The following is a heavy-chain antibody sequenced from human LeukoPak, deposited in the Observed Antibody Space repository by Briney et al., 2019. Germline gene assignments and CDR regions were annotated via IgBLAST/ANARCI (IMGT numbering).Heavy chain of an antibody. V-gene: IGHV1-2*02. D-gene: IGHD6-19*01. CDR1: GYTFTGYY. CDR3: ARDVGYSSGIFDY. Sequence: GASVKVSCKASGYTFTGYYMHWVRQAPGQGPEWMGWINPNSGGTNYAQKFQGRVTMTRDTSISTAYMELSRLRSDDTAVYYCARDVGYSSGIFDYWGQGTLVTVSS. J-gene: IGHJ4*02. CDR2: INPNSGGT.